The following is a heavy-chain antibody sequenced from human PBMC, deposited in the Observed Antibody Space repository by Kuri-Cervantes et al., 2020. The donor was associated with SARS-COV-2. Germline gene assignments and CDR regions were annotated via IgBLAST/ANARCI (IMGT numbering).Heavy chain of an antibody. CDR1: GGTFSSYA. D-gene: IGHD5-18*01. CDR2: INPSGGST. V-gene: IGHV1-46*01. Sequence: ASVKVSCKASGGTFSSYAISWVRQAPGQGLEWMGIINPSGGSTSYAQKFQGRVTMTRDTSTSTVYMGLSSLRSEDTAVYYCARDFSTWIQLWLSHGMDVWGQGTTVTVSS. CDR3: ARDFSTWIQLWLSHGMDV. J-gene: IGHJ6*02.